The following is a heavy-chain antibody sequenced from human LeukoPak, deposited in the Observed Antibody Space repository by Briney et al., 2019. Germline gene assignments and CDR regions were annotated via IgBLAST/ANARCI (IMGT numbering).Heavy chain of an antibody. V-gene: IGHV1-8*03. CDR3: ATRAAGYYDFWSGYYLRPYYFDY. J-gene: IGHJ4*02. CDR2: MNPNSGNT. CDR1: GYTFTSYY. Sequence: ASVKVSCKASGYTFTSYYMHWVRQAPGQGLEWMGWMNPNSGNTGYAQKFQGRVTITRNTSISTAYMELSSLRSEDTAVYYCATRAAGYYDFWSGYYLRPYYFDYWGQGTLVTVSS. D-gene: IGHD3-3*01.